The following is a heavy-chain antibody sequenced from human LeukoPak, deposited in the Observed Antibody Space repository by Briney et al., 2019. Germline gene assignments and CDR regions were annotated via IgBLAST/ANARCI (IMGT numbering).Heavy chain of an antibody. J-gene: IGHJ4*02. V-gene: IGHV3-23*01. CDR1: GCTFSSYA. D-gene: IGHD2-21*02. CDR3: AKPEWPNTAINYYFDL. CDR2: ISGSGGIT. Sequence: GGSLRLSCAASGCTFSSYAMSWVRQAPGKGLEWVSSISGSGGITYYADSVKGRFSVSRDSSENTLYLQMNSLRAEDTAIYYCAKPEWPNTAINYYFDLWGQGTLVTVSS.